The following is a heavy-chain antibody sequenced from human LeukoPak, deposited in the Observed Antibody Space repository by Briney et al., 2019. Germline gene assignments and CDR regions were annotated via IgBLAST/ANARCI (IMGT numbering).Heavy chain of an antibody. Sequence: SETLSLTCTVSGGSINSGSYYWSWIRQPAGKGLEWIGRIYTSGSTKYNPSLKSRVTISVDTSKNQFSLKLSSVTAADTAVYYCARVSYGGDCRGHYYHYYMDVWGKGTTVTISS. J-gene: IGHJ6*03. CDR2: IYTSGST. V-gene: IGHV4-61*02. D-gene: IGHD2-21*02. CDR1: GGSINSGSYY. CDR3: ARVSYGGDCRGHYYHYYMDV.